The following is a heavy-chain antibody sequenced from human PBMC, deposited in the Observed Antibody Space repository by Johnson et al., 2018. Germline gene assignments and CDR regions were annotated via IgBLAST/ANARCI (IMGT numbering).Heavy chain of an antibody. CDR1: GFTFSSYA. J-gene: IGHJ3*02. D-gene: IGHD2-2*01. V-gene: IGHV3-23*04. CDR3: VRETGYASFFDALDI. Sequence: VQLVQSGGGLVQPGGSLRLSCAASGFTFSSYAMSWARQAPGKGLDWVSGISESGGSSYFADSVKGRFTISSDNSKNTLYLQLNSLRVGDTAVYYCVRETGYASFFDALDIWGQGTMVTVSS. CDR2: ISESGGSS.